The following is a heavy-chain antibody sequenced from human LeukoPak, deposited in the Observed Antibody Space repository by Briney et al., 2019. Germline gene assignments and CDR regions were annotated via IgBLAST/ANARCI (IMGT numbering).Heavy chain of an antibody. Sequence: GGSLRLSCAASGFTFSSYAMSWVRQAPGKGLEWVSAISGSGGSTYCADSVKGRFTISRDNSKNTLYLQMNSLRAEDTAVYYCAKDGRGYSGYDPHFDYWGQGTLVTVSS. CDR2: ISGSGGST. V-gene: IGHV3-23*01. D-gene: IGHD5-12*01. J-gene: IGHJ4*02. CDR3: AKDGRGYSGYDPHFDY. CDR1: GFTFSSYA.